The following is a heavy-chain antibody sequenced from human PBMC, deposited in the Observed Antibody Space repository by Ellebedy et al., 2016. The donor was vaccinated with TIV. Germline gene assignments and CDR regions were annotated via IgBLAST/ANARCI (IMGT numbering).Heavy chain of an antibody. CDR2: FDREDGES. CDR3: VIDSAGFRGCGGDCSEYFQH. CDR1: GYTLTELS. V-gene: IGHV1-24*01. J-gene: IGHJ1*01. D-gene: IGHD2-21*02. Sequence: ASVKVSXXVSGYTLTELSMYWVRQAPGRGLEWMGGFDREDGESFYAQKFQGRVTMTEDTSTDTAYMELSSLRSEDTAVYYCVIDSAGFRGCGGDCSEYFQHWGQGTLVIVSS.